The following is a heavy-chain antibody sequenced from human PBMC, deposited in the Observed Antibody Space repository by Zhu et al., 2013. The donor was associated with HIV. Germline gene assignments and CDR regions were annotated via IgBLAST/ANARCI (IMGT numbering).Heavy chain of an antibody. CDR2: LNPNSGNT. CDR1: GYSFITYD. Sequence: QVQLVQSGAEVKKPGASVRVSCKASGYSFITYDINWVRQATGQGLEWMGWLNPNSGNTGLAQRFQGRVTMTRNTSISTAYMELNSLRSDDTAIYYCARGLGYSYDLWGQGTLVTVSS. J-gene: IGHJ5*02. D-gene: IGHD5-18*01. CDR3: ARGLGYSYDL. V-gene: IGHV1-8*01.